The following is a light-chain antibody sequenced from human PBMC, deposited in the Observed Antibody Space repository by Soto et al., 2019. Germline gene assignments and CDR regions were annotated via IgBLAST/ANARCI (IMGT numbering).Light chain of an antibody. CDR3: CSYAGSSYV. Sequence: QSVLTQPASVSGSPGQSITISCTGTSSDVGSYNLVSWYQQHPGKAPKLMIYEVSKRPSGVSNRFSGSKSGNTASLSISGLQAEDEADYYCCSYAGSSYVFGTGTNVTV. J-gene: IGLJ1*01. CDR1: SSDVGSYNL. CDR2: EVS. V-gene: IGLV2-23*02.